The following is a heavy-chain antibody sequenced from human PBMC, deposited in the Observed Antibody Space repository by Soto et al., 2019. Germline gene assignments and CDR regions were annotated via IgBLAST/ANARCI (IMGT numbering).Heavy chain of an antibody. J-gene: IGHJ4*02. CDR2: ISGSGGST. CDR3: ATRGSGCYYDY. D-gene: IGHD6-19*01. Sequence: EVQLLESGGGLVQPGGSLRLSCAASGFTFSSYAMRWVRQAPGKGLEWVSAISGSGGSTYYADSVKGRFTISRDNSKTTLYLQMTSLSAEDPAFYYCATRGSGCYYDYRGQGTLVTVSS. CDR1: GFTFSSYA. V-gene: IGHV3-23*01.